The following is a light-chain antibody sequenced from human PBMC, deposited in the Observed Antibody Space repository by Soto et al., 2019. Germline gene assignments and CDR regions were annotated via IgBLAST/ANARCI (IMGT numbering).Light chain of an antibody. Sequence: IVMTQSPDSLAVSLGERATLDCKSSQTVLNSSNNKTYLAWYRQRPGQPPTLLIYGASNRATGIPDRFSGSGSGTDFTLTISRQEHEDFAVYYCQHYGSLGTFGQGTKVDI. CDR2: GAS. V-gene: IGKV4-1*01. CDR3: QHYGSLGT. J-gene: IGKJ1*01. CDR1: QTVLNSSNNKTY.